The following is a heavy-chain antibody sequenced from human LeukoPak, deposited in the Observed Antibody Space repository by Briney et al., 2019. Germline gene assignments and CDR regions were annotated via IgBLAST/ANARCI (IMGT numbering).Heavy chain of an antibody. J-gene: IGHJ5*02. CDR3: ARPLMYYYGSETYFWFDP. Sequence: GGSLRLSCAASGFTFTTYWMGWVRQAPGKGLEWVANIKRDGSEQYYVDSVKGRFTISRDNAKNSLSLQMNSLRAEDTAVYYCARPLMYYYGSETYFWFDPWGQGTLVTVSS. CDR1: GFTFTTYW. CDR2: IKRDGSEQ. D-gene: IGHD3-10*01. V-gene: IGHV3-7*01.